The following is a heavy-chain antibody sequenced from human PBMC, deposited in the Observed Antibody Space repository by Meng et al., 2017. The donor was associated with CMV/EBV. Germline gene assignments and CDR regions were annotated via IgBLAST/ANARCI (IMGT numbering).Heavy chain of an antibody. V-gene: IGHV3-30*04. J-gene: IGHJ6*02. CDR3: ARDLRYCSSTSCYTIHYYYGMDV. CDR1: GFTFSSYA. D-gene: IGHD2-2*02. CDR2: ISYDGSNK. Sequence: GGSLRLSCAASGFTFSSYAMHWVRQAPGKGLEWVAVISYDGSNKYYADSVKGRFTISGDNSKNTLYLQMNSLRAEDTAVYYCARDLRYCSSTSCYTIHYYYGMDVWGQGTTVTVSS.